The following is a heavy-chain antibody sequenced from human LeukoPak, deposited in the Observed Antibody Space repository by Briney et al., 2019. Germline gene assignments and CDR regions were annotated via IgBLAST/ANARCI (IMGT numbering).Heavy chain of an antibody. D-gene: IGHD3-22*01. V-gene: IGHV3-48*04. J-gene: IGHJ4*02. CDR1: GFTFSSYS. CDR2: ISSSSSTI. Sequence: PGGSLRLSCAASGFTFSSYSMNWVRQAPGKGLEWVSYISSSSSTIYYADSVKGRFTISRDNAKNSLYLQMNSLRAEDTAVYYCARDESGYYPNYFDYWGQGTLVTVSS. CDR3: ARDESGYYPNYFDY.